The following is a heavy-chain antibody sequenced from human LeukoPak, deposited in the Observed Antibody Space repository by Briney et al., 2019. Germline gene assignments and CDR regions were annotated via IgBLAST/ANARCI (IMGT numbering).Heavy chain of an antibody. J-gene: IGHJ1*01. D-gene: IGHD6-13*01. V-gene: IGHV3-23*01. CDR2: ITYSDSNT. Sequence: GGSLRLSCAASGFTFSSYAMSWVRQAPGKGLEWVATITYSDSNTYYADSVKGRFTISRDNSKNMLYLQMNSLRAEDTAIYYCAKPPGAAADRGYFQHWGQGTLVTVSS. CDR3: AKPPGAAADRGYFQH. CDR1: GFTFSSYA.